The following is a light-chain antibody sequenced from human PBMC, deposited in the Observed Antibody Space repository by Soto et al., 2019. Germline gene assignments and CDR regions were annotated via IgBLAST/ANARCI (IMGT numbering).Light chain of an antibody. CDR2: GAT. CDR3: QQYNNWPRT. CDR1: QSVSTD. J-gene: IGKJ1*01. V-gene: IGKV3-15*01. Sequence: EIVMTQSPATLSVSPGATATLSCRASQSVSTDLAWYQQKPGQAPRLLIHGATTRATGIPARFSGSGSGTEFTLTISSLQSEDFAVYYCQQYNNWPRTFGQGTKVDIK.